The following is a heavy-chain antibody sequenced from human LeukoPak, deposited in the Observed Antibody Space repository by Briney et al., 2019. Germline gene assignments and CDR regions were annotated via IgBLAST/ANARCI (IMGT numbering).Heavy chain of an antibody. J-gene: IGHJ4*02. CDR2: ISWNSGGT. CDR1: GFTFDDYA. D-gene: IGHD6-13*01. Sequence: GGSLRLSCAASGFTFDDYAMHWVRQAPGKGLEWVSGISWNSGGTGYADSVKGRVTISRDNAKNSLYLQMNSLRAEDTAMYFCARQTPYSSSWTDFDYWGQGTLVTVSS. V-gene: IGHV3-9*01. CDR3: ARQTPYSSSWTDFDY.